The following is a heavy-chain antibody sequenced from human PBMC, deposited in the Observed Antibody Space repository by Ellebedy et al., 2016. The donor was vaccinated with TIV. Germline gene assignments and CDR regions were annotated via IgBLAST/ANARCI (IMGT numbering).Heavy chain of an antibody. D-gene: IGHD6-13*01. J-gene: IGHJ4*02. CDR3: ARLGGSWLGYFDY. V-gene: IGHV4-34*01. CDR1: GGSFSGYY. CDR2: INHSGST. Sequence: SETLSLXXAVYGGSFSGYYWSWIRQPPGKGLEWIGEINHSGSTNYNPSLKSRVTISVDTSKNQFSLKLSSVTAADTAVYYCARLGGSWLGYFDYWGQGTLVTVSS.